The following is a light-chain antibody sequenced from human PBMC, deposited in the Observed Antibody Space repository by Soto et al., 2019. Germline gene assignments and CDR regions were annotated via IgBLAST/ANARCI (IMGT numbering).Light chain of an antibody. CDR3: SSYRVGRSHV. CDR1: SSDVGRHNA. Sequence: QSALTQPASVSGSPGQSITISCSGTSSDVGRHNAVSWYQQHPGKVPQLMIYDVSIRPSGISDRLSASKSGNMASLTISGLQAEDEADYYCSSYRVGRSHVFGTGTQLTVL. CDR2: DVS. J-gene: IGLJ1*01. V-gene: IGLV2-14*03.